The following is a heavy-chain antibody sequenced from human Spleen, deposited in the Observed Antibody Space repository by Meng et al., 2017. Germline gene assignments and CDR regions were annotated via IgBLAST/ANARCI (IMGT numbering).Heavy chain of an antibody. D-gene: IGHD3-10*01. Sequence: QVHLLQSGPEVKKPGASVRLSCKASTYAFGTYGISWVRQAPGQGLEWMGWFVTYRDTYPAPKFQHRVTLTTDTLTNTVFMELRSLTPEDTAVYYCVQGTPGRSYYDYWGQGTLVTVSS. V-gene: IGHV1-18*01. J-gene: IGHJ4*02. CDR1: TYAFGTYG. CDR3: VQGTPGRSYYDY. CDR2: FVTYRDT.